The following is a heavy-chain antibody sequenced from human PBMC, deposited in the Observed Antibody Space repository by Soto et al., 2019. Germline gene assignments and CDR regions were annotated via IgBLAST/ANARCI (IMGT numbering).Heavy chain of an antibody. CDR2: INAGNGNT. Sequence: ASVKVSCKASGYTFTSYAMHWVRQAPGQRLEWMGWINAGNGNTKYSQKFQGRVTITRDTSASTAYMELSSLRSEDTAVYYCARDTGDIVLMVYAISGGNWLDPWGQGTLVTVSS. V-gene: IGHV1-3*01. J-gene: IGHJ5*02. CDR1: GYTFTSYA. D-gene: IGHD2-8*01. CDR3: ARDTGDIVLMVYAISGGNWLDP.